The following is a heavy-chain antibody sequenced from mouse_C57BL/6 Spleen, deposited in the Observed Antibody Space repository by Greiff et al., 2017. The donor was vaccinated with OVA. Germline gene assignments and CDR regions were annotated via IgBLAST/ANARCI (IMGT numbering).Heavy chain of an antibody. Sequence: EVQLQQSGPELVKPGASVKISCKASGYSFTGYYMNWVKQSPEKSLEWIGEINPSTGGTTYNQKFKAKATLTVDKSSSTAYMQLKSLTSEDSAVYYCARRIYYDYEGSAMDYWGQGTSVTVSS. CDR1: GYSFTGYY. D-gene: IGHD2-4*01. V-gene: IGHV1-42*01. CDR2: INPSTGGT. J-gene: IGHJ4*01. CDR3: ARRIYYDYEGSAMDY.